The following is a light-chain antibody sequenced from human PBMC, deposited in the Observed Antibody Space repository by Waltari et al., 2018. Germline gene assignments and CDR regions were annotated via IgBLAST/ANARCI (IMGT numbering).Light chain of an antibody. Sequence: SALTQPASVSGSPGQTTTFSCTGTSSDIGGYSYVSWYQQHAGKAPKLMIYDVSNRPSGVSSRFSGSKSGNTASLTISGLQAEDEATYYCSSSTNLSGWLFGGGTKLTVL. CDR3: SSSTNLSGWL. CDR2: DVS. J-gene: IGLJ3*02. CDR1: SSDIGGYSY. V-gene: IGLV2-14*03.